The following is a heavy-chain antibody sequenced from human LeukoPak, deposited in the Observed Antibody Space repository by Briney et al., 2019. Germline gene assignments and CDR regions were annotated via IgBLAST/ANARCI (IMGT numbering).Heavy chain of an antibody. Sequence: GGSLRLSCAASGFTFSDYYMTWIRQAPGKGLEWVSYISSSGSTTHYADSVKGRFTISRDSSKNTLYLQVNSLRAEDTAVYYRARDSYGMDVWGQGTTVTVSS. CDR2: ISSSGSTT. J-gene: IGHJ6*02. CDR3: ARDSYGMDV. V-gene: IGHV3-11*04. CDR1: GFTFSDYY.